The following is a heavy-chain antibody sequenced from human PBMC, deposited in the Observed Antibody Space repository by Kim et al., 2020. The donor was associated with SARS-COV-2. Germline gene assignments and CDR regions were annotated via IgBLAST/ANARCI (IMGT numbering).Heavy chain of an antibody. CDR1: IGSISSDY. CDR2: IHYSGRT. CDR3: ARIPDISGWPFDS. Sequence: SETLSLTCTVSIGSISSDYWTWIRQPPGKGLEWIGYIHYSGRTRYNPSLRSRVAIFVDPSKSHFSLSLTSVTAADTAVYFCARIPDISGWPFDSWGLGILVSVSS. V-gene: IGHV4-59*01. J-gene: IGHJ4*02. D-gene: IGHD6-19*01.